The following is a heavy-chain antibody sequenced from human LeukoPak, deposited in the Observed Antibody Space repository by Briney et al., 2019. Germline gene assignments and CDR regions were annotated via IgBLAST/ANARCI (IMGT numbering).Heavy chain of an antibody. V-gene: IGHV1-69*05. CDR2: IIPIFGTA. Sequence: ASVKVSCKASGGTFSSYAISWVRQAPGQGLEWMGGIIPIFGTANYAQKFQGRVTITTDESTSTAYMELSSLRSEDTAVYYCAVGEPPRYSSSWYIVYWGQGTLVTVSS. CDR3: AVGEPPRYSSSWYIVY. D-gene: IGHD6-13*01. J-gene: IGHJ4*02. CDR1: GGTFSSYA.